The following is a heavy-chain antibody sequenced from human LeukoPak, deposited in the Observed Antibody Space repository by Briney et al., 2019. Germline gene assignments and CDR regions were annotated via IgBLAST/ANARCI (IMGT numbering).Heavy chain of an antibody. D-gene: IGHD3-10*01. Sequence: SETLSPTCTVSGGSISSSSYYWGWIRQPPGKGLEWIGSIYYSGSTYYNPSLKSRVTISVDTSKNQFSLKLSFVTAADTAVYYCARSNMVRGVRALDYWGQGTLVTVSS. CDR2: IYYSGST. CDR1: GGSISSSSYY. V-gene: IGHV4-39*01. J-gene: IGHJ4*02. CDR3: ARSNMVRGVRALDY.